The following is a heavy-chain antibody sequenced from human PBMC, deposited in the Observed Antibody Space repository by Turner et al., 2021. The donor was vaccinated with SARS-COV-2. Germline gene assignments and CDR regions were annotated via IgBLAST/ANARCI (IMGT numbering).Heavy chain of an antibody. Sequence: VQLVQSGAAVKEPGASVKVSCRASGGSFTAYYIHWVRRAPGQGLEWMGWINPDSGDTGYAQKFQGRVTMTRNTSISTAYMELSSLRSEDTAVYYCTRAAQLTVWFDPWGQGTLVTVSS. CDR1: GGSFTAYY. J-gene: IGHJ5*02. CDR2: INPDSGDT. CDR3: TRAAQLTVWFDP. V-gene: IGHV1-8*02. D-gene: IGHD3-9*01.